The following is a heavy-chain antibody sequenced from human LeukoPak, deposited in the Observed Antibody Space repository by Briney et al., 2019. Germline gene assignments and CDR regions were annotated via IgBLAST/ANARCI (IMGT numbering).Heavy chain of an antibody. Sequence: PGGSLRLSCAASGFTFSSYSMNWARQTPGKGLEWVSSISSSSSYIYYADSVKGRFTISRENTMNSLYLQMSSLRAEDTAVYYFATDRGWRTSGYYLYYFEYWGQGTLVNYSS. D-gene: IGHD3-3*01. CDR3: ATDRGWRTSGYYLYYFEY. J-gene: IGHJ4*02. CDR1: GFTFSSYS. CDR2: ISSSSSYI. V-gene: IGHV3-21*01.